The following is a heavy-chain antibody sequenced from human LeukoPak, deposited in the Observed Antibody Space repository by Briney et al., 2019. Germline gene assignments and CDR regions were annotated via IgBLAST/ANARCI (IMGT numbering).Heavy chain of an antibody. V-gene: IGHV3-33*06. D-gene: IGHD2-21*02. J-gene: IGHJ3*02. Sequence: GGSLRLSCAASGFTFSSYGMHWVRKAPGKGLEWVAVIWYDGSNKYYADSVKGRFTISRDNSKNTLYLQMNSLRAEDTAVYYCAKAYCGGDCYSLVGAFDIWGQGTMVTVSS. CDR2: IWYDGSNK. CDR3: AKAYCGGDCYSLVGAFDI. CDR1: GFTFSSYG.